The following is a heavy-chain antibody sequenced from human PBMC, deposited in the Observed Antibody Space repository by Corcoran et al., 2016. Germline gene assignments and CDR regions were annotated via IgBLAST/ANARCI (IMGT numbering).Heavy chain of an antibody. CDR2: INPSGGST. Sequence: QVQLVQSGAEVKKPGASVKVSCKASGYTFTSYYMHWVRQAPGQGLEWLGIINPSGGSTSYAQKFQGRGTMTRDTTTSTVYMELSSLRAEDTAVYYWARVPPKTKTFDYWGQGTLVTVSS. J-gene: IGHJ4*02. V-gene: IGHV1-46*01. CDR1: GYTFTSYY. CDR3: ARVPPKTKTFDY. D-gene: IGHD1-7*01.